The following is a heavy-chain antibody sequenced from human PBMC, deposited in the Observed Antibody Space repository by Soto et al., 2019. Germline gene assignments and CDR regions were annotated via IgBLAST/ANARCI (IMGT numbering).Heavy chain of an antibody. Sequence: QVQLVESGGGVVQPGRSLRLSCAASGFTFSSYGMHWVRQAPGKGLEWVAVIWYDGSNKYYADSVKGRFTISRDNSKNTLYLQMNSLRAEDTAVYYCARMGYYYDSSGYYDGYYFDYWGQGTLVTVSP. J-gene: IGHJ4*02. CDR2: IWYDGSNK. D-gene: IGHD3-22*01. CDR1: GFTFSSYG. CDR3: ARMGYYYDSSGYYDGYYFDY. V-gene: IGHV3-33*01.